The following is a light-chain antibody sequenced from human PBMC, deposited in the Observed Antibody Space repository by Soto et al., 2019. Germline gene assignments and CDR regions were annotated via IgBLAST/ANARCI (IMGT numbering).Light chain of an antibody. Sequence: RVLTKSPGTLFLSPGERATLCXRASHSVIKSSLAWYQQKPGQAPXLXIXGASNRATGIPDRFSGSVSGTDFTHTISRLEPEEFAVYYCQQYGRSGRFGQGTKV. CDR3: QQYGRSGR. CDR1: HSVIKSS. V-gene: IGKV3-20*01. CDR2: GAS. J-gene: IGKJ1*01.